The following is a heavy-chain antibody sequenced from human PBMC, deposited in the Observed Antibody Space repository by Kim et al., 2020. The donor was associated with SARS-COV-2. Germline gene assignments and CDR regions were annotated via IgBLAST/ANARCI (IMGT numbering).Heavy chain of an antibody. CDR2: IHHVGTT. CDR1: GDPINSGSHY. V-gene: IGHV4-39*01. CDR3: ARRAVGRGWPPQFDP. J-gene: IGHJ5*02. Sequence: SETLSLTCTVSGDPINSGSHYWGWIRQSPGKGLEWIGSIHHVGTTYSNPSLKRRVTVSVDTSKNQFSLRLGSVTASDTALYYCARRAVGRGWPPQFDPWGPGTLVTVSS. D-gene: IGHD2-15*01.